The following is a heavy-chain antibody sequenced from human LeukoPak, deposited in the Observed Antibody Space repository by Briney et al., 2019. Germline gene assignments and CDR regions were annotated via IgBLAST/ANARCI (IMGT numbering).Heavy chain of an antibody. D-gene: IGHD2-2*01. J-gene: IGHJ4*02. CDR1: GFVFYEHG. CDR2: INWSGKST. CDR3: ARAPITSPFYFDY. Sequence: PGGSLRLSCTASGFVFYEHGMTWVRQVPGKGLEWVSGINWSGKSTSYGDPVRGRFTISRDNAKNSLSLQMDSLRAEDTALYYCARAPITSPFYFDYWGQGTLVTVSS. V-gene: IGHV3-20*04.